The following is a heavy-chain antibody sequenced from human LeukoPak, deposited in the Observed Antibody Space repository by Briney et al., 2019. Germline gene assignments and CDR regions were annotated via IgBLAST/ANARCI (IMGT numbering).Heavy chain of an antibody. CDR3: GKGIAAAGSLGYFDY. Sequence: KPSETLSLTCTVSGYSISSGYYWGWIRQPPGKGLEWIGSLYYSGSTYYNPSLKSRVTISVDTSKNQFSLKLSSVTAADTAVYYCGKGIAAAGSLGYFDYWGQGTLVTVSS. J-gene: IGHJ4*02. CDR1: GYSISSGYY. V-gene: IGHV4-38-2*02. CDR2: LYYSGST. D-gene: IGHD6-13*01.